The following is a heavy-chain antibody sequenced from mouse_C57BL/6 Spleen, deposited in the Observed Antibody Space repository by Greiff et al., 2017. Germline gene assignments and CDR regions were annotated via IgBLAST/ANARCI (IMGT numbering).Heavy chain of an antibody. CDR2: IWTGGGT. J-gene: IGHJ4*01. CDR1: GFSLTSYA. V-gene: IGHV2-9-1*01. CDR3: ARKAGGGAMDY. Sequence: QVHVKQSGPGLVAPSQSLSITCTVSGFSLTSYAISWVRQPPGKGLEWLGVIWTGGGTNYNSALNSRPSISKDNSKCQVFLKKNNLRTDDTEGDYGARKAGGGAMDYWGQGTSVTVTS. D-gene: IGHD4-1*01.